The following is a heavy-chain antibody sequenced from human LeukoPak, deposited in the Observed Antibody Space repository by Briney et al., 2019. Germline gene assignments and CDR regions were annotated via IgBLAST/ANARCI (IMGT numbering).Heavy chain of an antibody. D-gene: IGHD2-2*03. CDR1: GFTFSSYA. CDR2: ISDDGSNK. CDR3: ARVDDLNAFDM. J-gene: IGHJ3*02. Sequence: GGSLRLSCAASGFTFSSYAMHWVRQAPGKGLEWVAVISDDGSNKYYADSVKGRFTISRDNSKNTLYLQMNSLRGEDTAVYYCARVDDLNAFDMWGQGTMVTVSS. V-gene: IGHV3-30*04.